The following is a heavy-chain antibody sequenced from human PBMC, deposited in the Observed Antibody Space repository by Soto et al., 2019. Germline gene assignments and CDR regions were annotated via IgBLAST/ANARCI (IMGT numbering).Heavy chain of an antibody. J-gene: IGHJ6*02. V-gene: IGHV3-30*18. Sequence: PGGSLRLSCAASGFTFSSYGMHWVRQAPGKGLEWVAVISYDGSSKYYADSVKGRFTISRDNSKNTLYLQMNSLRAEDAAVYYCAKGGEYCSSTSCRFGMDVWGQATTVTVSS. CDR1: GFTFSSYG. CDR3: AKGGEYCSSTSCRFGMDV. CDR2: ISYDGSSK. D-gene: IGHD2-2*01.